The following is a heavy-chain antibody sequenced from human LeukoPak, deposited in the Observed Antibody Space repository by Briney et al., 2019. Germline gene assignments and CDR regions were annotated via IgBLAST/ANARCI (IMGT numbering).Heavy chain of an antibody. V-gene: IGHV1-69*13. D-gene: IGHD6-19*01. CDR2: IIPIFGNA. CDR1: GGTFSSYA. Sequence: ASGKPSCKASGGTFSSYAISWVRQAPGQGLEWMGGIIPIFGNANYARKFQGRVTITADESTSIAYMELSSLRSEDTAVYYCARDSGWWMFDYWGQGTLVTVSS. J-gene: IGHJ4*02. CDR3: ARDSGWWMFDY.